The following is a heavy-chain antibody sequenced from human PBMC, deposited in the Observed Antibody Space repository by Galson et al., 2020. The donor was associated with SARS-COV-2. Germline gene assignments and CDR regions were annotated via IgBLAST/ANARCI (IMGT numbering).Heavy chain of an antibody. Sequence: GGSLRLSCAASGFTFSDYYMSWIRQAPGKGLEWVSYISSSSSYTNYADSVKGRFTISRDNAKNSLYLQMNSLRAEDTAVYYCARDLPFGVNYYYMDVWGKGTTVTVSS. D-gene: IGHD3-3*01. V-gene: IGHV3-11*05. CDR2: ISSSSSYT. J-gene: IGHJ6*03. CDR3: ARDLPFGVNYYYMDV. CDR1: GFTFSDYY.